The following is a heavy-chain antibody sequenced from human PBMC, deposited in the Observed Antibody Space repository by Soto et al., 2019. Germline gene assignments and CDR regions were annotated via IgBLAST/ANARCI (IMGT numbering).Heavy chain of an antibody. V-gene: IGHV4-59*01. CDR1: GGSMSRDY. Sequence: SETLSLSCTGSGGSMSRDYWSWIRQPPGKGLEWIGYIYFRGTTNYNPSLKSRVTMSADTSKNQFSLKLNSATAADTAVYYCARMNYYDTSGYPFDYWGQGMMVTVS. CDR2: IYFRGTT. CDR3: ARMNYYDTSGYPFDY. D-gene: IGHD3-22*01. J-gene: IGHJ4*02.